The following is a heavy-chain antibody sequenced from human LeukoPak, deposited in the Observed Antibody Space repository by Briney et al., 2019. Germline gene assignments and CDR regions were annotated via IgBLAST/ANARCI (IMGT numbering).Heavy chain of an antibody. V-gene: IGHV4-59*01. Sequence: SETLSLTCTVSGGSIGSYYWGWIRQPPGKGLEWIGHIYDTAYTDYNPSVKGRVTISVDTSKNQFSLRLYYVTAADTAIYYCARETKLAGFSGGLRFNYWGQGTLVTVSS. D-gene: IGHD6-19*01. J-gene: IGHJ4*02. CDR1: GGSIGSYY. CDR3: ARETKLAGFSGGLRFNY. CDR2: IYDTAYT.